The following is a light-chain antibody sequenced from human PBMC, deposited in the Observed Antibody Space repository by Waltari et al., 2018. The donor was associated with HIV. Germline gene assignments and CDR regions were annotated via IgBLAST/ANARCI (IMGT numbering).Light chain of an antibody. CDR3: QQRYKWPPIT. CDR1: QIVNFY. CDR2: DAS. J-gene: IGKJ5*01. V-gene: IGKV3-11*01. Sequence: EIKLTQSPATLSLSPGERATLSCTASQIVNFYLAWFQQKPGQAPRLLIYDASIRATVIPDRFSGSGSGTDCTLTIDRLEPEDFAVYYCQQRYKWPPITFGQGTRLEIK.